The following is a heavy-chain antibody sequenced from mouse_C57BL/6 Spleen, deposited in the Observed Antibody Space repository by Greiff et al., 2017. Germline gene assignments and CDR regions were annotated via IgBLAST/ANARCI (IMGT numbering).Heavy chain of an antibody. J-gene: IGHJ2*01. CDR2: IYPGDGDT. V-gene: IGHV1-80*01. CDR3: ARNYYGSPGYFDY. D-gene: IGHD1-1*01. CDR1: GYAFSSYW. Sequence: QVQLQQSGAELVKPGASVKISCKASGYAFSSYWMNWVKQRPGKGLEWIGQIYPGDGDTNYNGKFKGKATLTADKSSSTAYMPLSSLTSEDSAVYFCARNYYGSPGYFDYWGQGTTLTVSS.